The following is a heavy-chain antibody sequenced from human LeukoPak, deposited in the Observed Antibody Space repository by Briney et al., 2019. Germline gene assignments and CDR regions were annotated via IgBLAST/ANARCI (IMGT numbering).Heavy chain of an antibody. CDR2: IASSGRST. Sequence: GSLRLSCAASGFTFSNYAMSWVRQAPGKGLEWVSVIASSGRSTYYADSVKGRFTISRDTSKSTLYLQMNSLRVEDTAVYYCAKSPPSGTYQFDYWGQGTLVTVSS. J-gene: IGHJ4*02. CDR3: AKSPPSGTYQFDY. V-gene: IGHV3-23*01. CDR1: GFTFSNYA. D-gene: IGHD1-26*01.